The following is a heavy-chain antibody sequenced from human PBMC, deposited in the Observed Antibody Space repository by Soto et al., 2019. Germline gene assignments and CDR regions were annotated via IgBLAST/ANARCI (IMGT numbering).Heavy chain of an antibody. D-gene: IGHD2-21*01. J-gene: IGHJ6*02. Sequence: ELQLVETGGGLIQTGGSLRLSCAASGFSISSNYIAWVRQPPGKGLEWVSTTFSGGNTEYAASVKGRCSISRDNYKNTLYLQIDNLRVEVPAVYYCARYPPSAIQLWAYGMDGWGQGTTVSVSS. CDR2: TFSGGNT. CDR1: GFSISSNY. CDR3: ARYPPSAIQLWAYGMDG. V-gene: IGHV3-53*02.